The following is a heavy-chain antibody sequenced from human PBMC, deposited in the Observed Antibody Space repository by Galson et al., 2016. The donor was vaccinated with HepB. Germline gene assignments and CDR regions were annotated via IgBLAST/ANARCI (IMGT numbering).Heavy chain of an antibody. Sequence: QSGAEVKKPGESLRISCKGSGYSFTSYWISWVRQMPGKGLEWMGRIDPSDSYTNYSPPFQGHVPISADKSISTAYLQWSSLKASDTAMYNCARHGPISVAGTGEAFDIWGQGTMVTVSS. CDR2: IDPSDSYT. CDR1: GYSFTSYW. D-gene: IGHD6-19*01. CDR3: ARHGPISVAGTGEAFDI. V-gene: IGHV5-10-1*01. J-gene: IGHJ3*02.